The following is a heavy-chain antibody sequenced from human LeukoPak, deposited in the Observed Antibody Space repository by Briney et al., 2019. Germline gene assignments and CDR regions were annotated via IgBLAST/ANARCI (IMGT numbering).Heavy chain of an antibody. D-gene: IGHD4-17*01. CDR3: ARTTVTTAFDY. J-gene: IGHJ4*02. CDR1: GFTFSDHY. CDR2: TRNKANSYTT. V-gene: IGHV3-72*01. Sequence: PGGSLRLSCAASGFTFSDHYMDWVRQAPGKGLEWVGRTRNKANSYTTGYAASVKGRFTISRDDSKNSLYLQMNSLKTEDTAVYYCARTTVTTAFDYWGQGTLVTVSS.